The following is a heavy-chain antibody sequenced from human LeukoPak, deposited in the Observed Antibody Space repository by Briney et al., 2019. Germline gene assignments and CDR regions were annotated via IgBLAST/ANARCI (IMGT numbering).Heavy chain of an antibody. CDR3: TSYRAEYFQH. V-gene: IGHV3-64D*09. Sequence: GGSLRLSCSASGFTFSRYGMHWVRQAPGKGLEYVSAIVSNGDSTYYADSVKGRFTISRDNAKNTLYLQVSSLRPDDTAVYYCTSYRAEYFQHWGQGTLVTVSS. J-gene: IGHJ1*01. CDR2: IVSNGDST. CDR1: GFTFSRYG. D-gene: IGHD1-26*01.